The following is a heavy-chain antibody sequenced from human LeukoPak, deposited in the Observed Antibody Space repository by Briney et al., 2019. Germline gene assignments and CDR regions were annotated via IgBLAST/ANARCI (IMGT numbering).Heavy chain of an antibody. D-gene: IGHD3-10*01. J-gene: IGHJ4*02. V-gene: IGHV4-34*01. Sequence: SETLSLTCAVYGGSFSGYYWSWIRQPPGKGLERIGEINHSGSTNYNPSLKSRVTISVDTSKNQFSLKLSSVTAADTAVYYCARGVVRGVIATWGQGTLVTVSS. CDR1: GGSFSGYY. CDR3: ARGVVRGVIAT. CDR2: INHSGST.